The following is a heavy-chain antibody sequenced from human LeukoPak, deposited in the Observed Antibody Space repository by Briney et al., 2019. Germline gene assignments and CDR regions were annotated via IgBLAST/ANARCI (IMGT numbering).Heavy chain of an antibody. V-gene: IGHV3-53*01. CDR1: GFTFSSNY. Sequence: GGSLRLSCAASGFTFSSNYMSWVRQAPGKGLEWASVLYSGGSIYYADSVKGRFTISRDNSKNTLYLQMNSLRAEDTAVYYCERSYYYDSSGYYVYWGQGTLVTVSS. J-gene: IGHJ4*02. CDR2: LYSGGSI. CDR3: ERSYYYDSSGYYVY. D-gene: IGHD3-22*01.